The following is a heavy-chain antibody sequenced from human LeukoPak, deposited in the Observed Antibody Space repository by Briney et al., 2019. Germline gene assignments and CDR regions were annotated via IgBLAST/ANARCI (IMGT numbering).Heavy chain of an antibody. V-gene: IGHV4-59*08. CDR3: ARGGYDDGNWFDP. CDR2: IYYSGGT. Sequence: SETLSLTCTVSGGSISSYYWSWIRQPPGKGLEWIGYIYYSGGTNYNPSLKSRVTISVDTSKNQFSLRLSSVTAADTAVYYCARGGYDDGNWFDPWGQGTLVTVSS. CDR1: GGSISSYY. D-gene: IGHD5-12*01. J-gene: IGHJ5*02.